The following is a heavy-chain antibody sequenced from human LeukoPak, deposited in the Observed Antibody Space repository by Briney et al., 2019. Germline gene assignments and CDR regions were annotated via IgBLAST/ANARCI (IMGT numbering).Heavy chain of an antibody. V-gene: IGHV3-33*01. CDR2: IWYDGSNK. D-gene: IGHD6-19*01. J-gene: IGHJ3*02. CDR3: ARDGRAVAGTKCNAFDI. Sequence: GGSLRLSCAASGFTFSSYGMHWVRQAPGKGLEWVAVIWYDGSNKYYADSVKGRFTISRDNSKNTLSLQMNSLRAEDTAVYYCARDGRAVAGTKCNAFDIWGQGTMVTVSS. CDR1: GFTFSSYG.